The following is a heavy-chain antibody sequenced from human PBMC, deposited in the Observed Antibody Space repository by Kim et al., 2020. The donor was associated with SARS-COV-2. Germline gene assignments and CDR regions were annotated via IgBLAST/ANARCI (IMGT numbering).Heavy chain of an antibody. V-gene: IGHV3-30*04. Sequence: GGSLRLSCAASGFTFSTYAMHWVRQAPGKGLEWVAVISYDGSNKYYADSVKGRFTISRDNSKNTLYLQMNSLRAEDTAVYYCARVIHYYGSGIPDYWGQGTLVTVSS. CDR1: GFTFSTYA. D-gene: IGHD3-10*01. CDR3: ARVIHYYGSGIPDY. CDR2: ISYDGSNK. J-gene: IGHJ4*02.